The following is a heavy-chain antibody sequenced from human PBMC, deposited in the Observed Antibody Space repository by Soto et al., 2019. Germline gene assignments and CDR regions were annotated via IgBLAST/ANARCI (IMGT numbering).Heavy chain of an antibody. CDR2: IYWDDDK. CDR3: AHSESSAADCYSLWYFGL. J-gene: IGHJ2*01. Sequence: QMTLKESGPTLVKPTQTLTLTCTFSGFSLTTGGVAVGWIRQPPGKALEWLALIYWDDDKRYSPSLRSRLSITKDTSKNQVVITMTNMDPVDTATYYCAHSESSAADCYSLWYFGLWGRDTLATVSS. V-gene: IGHV2-5*02. D-gene: IGHD2-15*01. CDR1: GFSLTTGGVA.